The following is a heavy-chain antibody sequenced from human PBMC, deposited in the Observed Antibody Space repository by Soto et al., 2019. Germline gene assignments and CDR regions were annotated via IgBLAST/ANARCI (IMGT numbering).Heavy chain of an antibody. CDR3: AKAPLAHYYDSSASDY. Sequence: TGGSLRLSCAASGFTFSSYAMSWVRQAPGKGLEWVSAISGSGGSTYYADSVKGRFTISRDNSKNTLYLQMNSLRAEDTAVYYCAKAPLAHYYDSSASDYWGQGTLVTVSS. D-gene: IGHD3-22*01. CDR2: ISGSGGST. J-gene: IGHJ4*02. CDR1: GFTFSSYA. V-gene: IGHV3-23*01.